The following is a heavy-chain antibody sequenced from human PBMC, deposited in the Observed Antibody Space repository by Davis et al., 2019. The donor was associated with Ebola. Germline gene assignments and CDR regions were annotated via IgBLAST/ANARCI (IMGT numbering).Heavy chain of an antibody. CDR3: AGGLVMEGIQI. CDR1: GDAFNSYA. CDR2: VIPILGTA. J-gene: IGHJ3*02. D-gene: IGHD3/OR15-3a*01. Sequence: AASVKVSCKASGDAFNSYAINWVRQAPGHGLEWMGGVIPILGTADNAQKFQDRVTITADESTNTAYMELTSLRFEDTAVYYCAGGLVMEGIQIWGQGTMVTVSS. V-gene: IGHV1-69*13.